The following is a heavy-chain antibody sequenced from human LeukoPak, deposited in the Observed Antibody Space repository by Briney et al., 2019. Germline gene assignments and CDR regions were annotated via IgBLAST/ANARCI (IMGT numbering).Heavy chain of an antibody. D-gene: IGHD6-13*01. CDR3: ARGQQQLVRG. J-gene: IGHJ4*02. CDR2: IYHSGST. V-gene: IGHV4-38-2*02. Sequence: SETLSLTCTVSGYSISSGYYWGWIRQPPGKGLEWIGSIYHSGSTYYNPSLKSRVTISVDTSKNQFSLKLSSVTAADTAVYYCARGQQQLVRGWGQGTLVTVSS. CDR1: GYSISSGYY.